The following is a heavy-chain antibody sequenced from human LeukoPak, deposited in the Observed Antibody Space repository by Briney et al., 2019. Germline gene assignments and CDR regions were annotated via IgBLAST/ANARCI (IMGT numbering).Heavy chain of an antibody. CDR3: ARGLSFTNKRWPN. Sequence: GASVKVSCKASGYTFTNYYIHWLRQAPGQGPEWMGMINLIAGLTHYAPKFQGRVTMTRNTSISTAYMELSSLRSEDTAVYYCARGLSFTNKRWPNWGQGTLVTVSS. D-gene: IGHD1/OR15-1a*01. CDR1: GYTFTNYY. J-gene: IGHJ4*02. V-gene: IGHV1-46*01. CDR2: INLIAGLT.